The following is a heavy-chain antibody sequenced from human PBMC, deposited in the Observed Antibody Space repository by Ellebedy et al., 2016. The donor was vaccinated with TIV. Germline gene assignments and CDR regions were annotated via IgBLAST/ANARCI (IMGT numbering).Heavy chain of an antibody. J-gene: IGHJ5*02. CDR1: GFSFRSYW. Sequence: PGGSLRLSCLASGFSFRSYWMSWVRQAPGKGLEWVANIYQDGSVQYYVDSVKGRFTISRDNADNSLFLQMNSLRAEDTAVYYCARRGSYGDYAVQINSWFDTWGRGTLVAVSS. D-gene: IGHD4-17*01. V-gene: IGHV3-7*01. CDR3: ARRGSYGDYAVQINSWFDT. CDR2: IYQDGSVQ.